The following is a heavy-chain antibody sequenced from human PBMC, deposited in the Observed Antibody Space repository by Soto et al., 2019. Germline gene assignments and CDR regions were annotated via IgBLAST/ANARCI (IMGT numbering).Heavy chain of an antibody. CDR3: AKTLYGDSVDY. J-gene: IGHJ4*02. D-gene: IGHD4-17*01. CDR1: GYTFTSYA. CDR2: MNPHSGNT. Sequence: QVQLVQSGAEVKKPGASVKVSCKASGYTFTSYAINWVPQATGQGLEGVGWMNPHSGNTGYAQRFQGRVTMTRNTSKSTAYMDLSSLRSEDTAVYYCAKTLYGDSVDYWGQGTLGTVSS. V-gene: IGHV1-8*01.